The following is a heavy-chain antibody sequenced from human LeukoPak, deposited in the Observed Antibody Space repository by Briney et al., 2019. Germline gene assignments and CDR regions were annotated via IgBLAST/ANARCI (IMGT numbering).Heavy chain of an antibody. CDR3: AKGSWELSPNWFDP. CDR1: GFTLSNYG. D-gene: IGHD1-26*01. J-gene: IGHJ5*02. CDR2: MRYDGTSK. Sequence: GGSLKLSCAASGFTLSNYGMHWVRQAPGKGLEWVTFMRYDGTSKYYVDSLKGRFTISRDISKNTLYLQMNSLRPDDTAVYYCAKGSWELSPNWFDPWGQGTLVTVSS. V-gene: IGHV3-30*02.